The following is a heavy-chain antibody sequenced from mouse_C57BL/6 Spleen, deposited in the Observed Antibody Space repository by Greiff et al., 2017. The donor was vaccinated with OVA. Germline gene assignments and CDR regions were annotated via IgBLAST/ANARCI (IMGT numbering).Heavy chain of an antibody. CDR2: IYPRSGNT. J-gene: IGHJ4*01. CDR1: GYTFTSYG. V-gene: IGHV1-81*01. Sequence: QVQLKQSGAELARPGASVKLSCKASGYTFTSYGISWVKQRTGQGLEWIGEIYPRSGNTYSNEKFKGKATLTADKSSSTAYMGLRSLTSEDSAVYFCARKLDYAMEYWGQGTSVTVSS. CDR3: ARKLDYAMEY. D-gene: IGHD3-1*01.